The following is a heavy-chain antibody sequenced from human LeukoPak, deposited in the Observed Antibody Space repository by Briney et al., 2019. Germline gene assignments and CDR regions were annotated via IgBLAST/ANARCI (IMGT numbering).Heavy chain of an antibody. V-gene: IGHV3-66*01. J-gene: IGHJ4*02. CDR1: GFTVSSKY. D-gene: IGHD6-19*01. CDR2: FYSGGST. Sequence: GGSLRLSCAAFGFTVSSKYMSWVRQAPGKGLEWVSVFYSGGSTYYADSVKGRFTISRDNSKNTLYFQMNSLRAEDTAVYYCARGPGWNYFDYWGQGTLVSVSS. CDR3: ARGPGWNYFDY.